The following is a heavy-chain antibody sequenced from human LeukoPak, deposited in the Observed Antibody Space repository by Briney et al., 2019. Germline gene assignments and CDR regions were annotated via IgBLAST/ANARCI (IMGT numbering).Heavy chain of an antibody. CDR3: ARVRSGSLDY. Sequence: GGSLRLSCAASGFTFSSYSMNWVRQAPGKGLEWVSFIRSSSSDIYYADSVKGRFTISRDNAKNSLYLQMDSLRAEDTAVCYCARVRSGSLDYWGQGTLVTVSS. V-gene: IGHV3-21*01. CDR1: GFTFSSYS. J-gene: IGHJ4*02. CDR2: IRSSSSDI. D-gene: IGHD1-26*01.